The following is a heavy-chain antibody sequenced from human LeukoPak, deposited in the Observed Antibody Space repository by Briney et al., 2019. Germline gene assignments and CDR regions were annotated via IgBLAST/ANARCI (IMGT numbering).Heavy chain of an antibody. J-gene: IGHJ4*02. Sequence: PGGSLRLSCAASGFTVSSNYMTWVRQAPGKGLEWVSSISSSSSYIYYADSVKGRFTIFRDNAKNSLYLQMNSLRAEDTAVYYCARVPEYPRTGTYHPYFDYWGQGTLVTVSS. CDR1: GFTVSSNY. D-gene: IGHD1-26*01. CDR2: ISSSSSYI. V-gene: IGHV3-21*01. CDR3: ARVPEYPRTGTYHPYFDY.